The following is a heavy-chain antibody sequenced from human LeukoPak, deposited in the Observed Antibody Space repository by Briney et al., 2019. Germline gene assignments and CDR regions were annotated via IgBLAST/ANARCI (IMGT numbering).Heavy chain of an antibody. CDR2: IYYSGST. J-gene: IGHJ4*02. V-gene: IGHV4-39*01. D-gene: IGHD2-15*01. CDR3: ARPYCSGGSCYPYFDS. CDR1: GGAITDNGDH. Sequence: SETLSLTCTVSGGAITDNGDHWGWIRQPPGKGLEWIGSIYYSGSTYYNPSVKSRVTLSVDTSKNQFSLKLTSVTAANTTVYFCARPYCSGGSCYPYFDSWGQGTLVTVSS.